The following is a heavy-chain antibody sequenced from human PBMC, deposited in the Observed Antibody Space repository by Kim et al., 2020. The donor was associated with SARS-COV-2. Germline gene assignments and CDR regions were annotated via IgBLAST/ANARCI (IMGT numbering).Heavy chain of an antibody. CDR3: AVVGDSSGNFDY. J-gene: IGHJ4*02. Sequence: SETLSLTCTVSGGSISSGGYYWSWIRQHPGKGLEWIGYIYYSGSTYYNPSLKSRVTISVDTSKNQFSLKLSSVTAADTAVYYCAVVGDSSGNFDYWGQGTLVTVSS. CDR2: IYYSGST. CDR1: GGSISSGGYY. V-gene: IGHV4-31*03. D-gene: IGHD3-22*01.